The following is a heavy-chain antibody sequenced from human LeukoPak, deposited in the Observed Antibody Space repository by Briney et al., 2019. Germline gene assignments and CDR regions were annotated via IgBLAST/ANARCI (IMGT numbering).Heavy chain of an antibody. J-gene: IGHJ4*02. CDR3: TTGPLITYYYDSSGFFHKDFDY. CDR1: GFTFSNAW. Sequence: GGSLRLSCAASGFTFSNAWMSWVRQAPGKGLEWVGRIKSKTDGGTTDYAAPVKGRFTISRDDSKNTLYLQMNSLKTEDTAVYYCTTGPLITYYYDSSGFFHKDFDYWGQGTLATVSS. CDR2: IKSKTDGGTT. V-gene: IGHV3-15*01. D-gene: IGHD3-22*01.